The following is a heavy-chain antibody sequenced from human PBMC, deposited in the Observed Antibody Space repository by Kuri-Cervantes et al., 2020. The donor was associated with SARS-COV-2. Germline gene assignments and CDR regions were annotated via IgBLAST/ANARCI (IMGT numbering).Heavy chain of an antibody. Sequence: SETLSLTCTVSGGSISSSSYYWGWIRQPPGKGLEWIGSIYTSGSTNYNPSLKSRVTMSVDTSKNQFSLKLSSVTAADTAVYYCARISRTYAFDIWGQGTMVTVSS. D-gene: IGHD1-14*01. CDR3: ARISRTYAFDI. CDR2: IYTSGST. CDR1: GGSISSSSYY. V-gene: IGHV4-39*07. J-gene: IGHJ3*02.